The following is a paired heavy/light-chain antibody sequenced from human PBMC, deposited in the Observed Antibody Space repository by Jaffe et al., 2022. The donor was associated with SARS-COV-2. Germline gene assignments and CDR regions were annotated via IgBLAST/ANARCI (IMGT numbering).Light chain of an antibody. CDR2: WAS. CDR3: LQYNIPPWT. CDR1: QSVLSSSANKNY. J-gene: IGKJ1*01. Sequence: DIVMTQSPDSLAVSLGEKATINCKSSQSVLSSSANKNYLSWYQQKPGQPPKLLIYWASTRESGVPDRFSGSGSGTDFTLTISSLQAEDVALYYCLQYNIPPWTFGQGTKVEIK. V-gene: IGKV4-1*01.
Heavy chain of an antibody. CDR3: TRVPGYWGQEPWGF. V-gene: IGHV3-49*03. J-gene: IGHJ4*02. CDR1: GFTFGDYV. D-gene: IGHD7-27*01. Sequence: EVQLVESGGGFLQPGRSLTLSCTTSGFTFGDYVMSWFRQAPGKGLEWVGFIRSKPYGGTTEYAASVRGRFTISRDDSKSIAYLHMNGLRTEDTAVYYCTRVPGYWGQEPWGFWGQGTLVTVSS. CDR2: IRSKPYGGTT.